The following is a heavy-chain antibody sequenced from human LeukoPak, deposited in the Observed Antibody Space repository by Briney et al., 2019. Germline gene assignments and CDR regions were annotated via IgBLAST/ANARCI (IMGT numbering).Heavy chain of an antibody. CDR1: GGTFSSYA. J-gene: IGHJ4*02. CDR3: ARAHYDSSGYYYRHFDY. Sequence: SVTVSCKASGGTFSSYAISWVRQAPGQGLEWMGGIIPIFGTANYAQKFQGRVTITADESTSTAYMELSSLRSEDTAVYYCARAHYDSSGYYYRHFDYWGQGTLVTVSS. CDR2: IIPIFGTA. V-gene: IGHV1-69*13. D-gene: IGHD3-22*01.